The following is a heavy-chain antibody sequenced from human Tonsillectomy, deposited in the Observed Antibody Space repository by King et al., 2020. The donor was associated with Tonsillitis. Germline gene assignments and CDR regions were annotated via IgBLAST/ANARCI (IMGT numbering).Heavy chain of an antibody. CDR3: AKDQKYGTSGAPSFDY. Sequence: VQLVESGGGLVQPGGSLRLSCAASGFTFSSYAMNWVRQAPGKGLEWVSAVSSSGDNTYYADSVKGRFTISRENSKNTLYLHMNRLRAEDTAVYFGAKDQKYGTSGAPSFDYWGQGTLVTVSS. CDR1: GFTFSSYA. CDR2: VSSSGDNT. D-gene: IGHD2-8*01. J-gene: IGHJ4*02. V-gene: IGHV3-23*04.